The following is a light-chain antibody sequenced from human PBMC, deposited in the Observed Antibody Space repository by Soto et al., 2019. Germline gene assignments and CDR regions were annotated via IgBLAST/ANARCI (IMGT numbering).Light chain of an antibody. CDR3: SSYTNINTRACV. V-gene: IGLV2-14*02. J-gene: IGLJ1*01. CDR1: SSDFGSHNL. Sequence: QSVLTQPASVSGSPGQSITISCTGTSSDFGSHNLVSWYQQYSGKAPKLMIYEASKRPSGVSDRFSGSKSGNTASLTISGLQAEDEAEYYCSSYTNINTRACVFGTGTKVTVL. CDR2: EAS.